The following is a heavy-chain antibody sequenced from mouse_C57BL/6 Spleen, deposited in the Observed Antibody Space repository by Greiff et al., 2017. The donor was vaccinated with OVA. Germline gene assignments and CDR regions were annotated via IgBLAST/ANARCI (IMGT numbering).Heavy chain of an antibody. CDR1: GYTFTDYY. CDR2: IYPGSGNT. V-gene: IGHV1-76*01. D-gene: IGHD1-1*01. Sequence: VKLVESGAELVRPGASVKLSCKASGYTFTDYYINWVKQRPGQGLEWIARIYPGSGNTYYNEKFKGKATLTAEKSSSTAYMQLSSLTSEDSAVYFCARGGITTVYFDYWGQGTTLTVSS. CDR3: ARGGITTVYFDY. J-gene: IGHJ2*01.